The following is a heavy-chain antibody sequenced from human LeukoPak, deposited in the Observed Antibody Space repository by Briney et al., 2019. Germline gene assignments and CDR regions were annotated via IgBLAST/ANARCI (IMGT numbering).Heavy chain of an antibody. Sequence: PGGSLRLSCAASGFTVSGNYMSWVRQAPGKGLEWVSIIYSGGSTYYADSVKGRFTISRDNSKNTLYLQMNSLRAEDTAVYYCAREEYSSPYFDYWGQGTLVTVSS. D-gene: IGHD6-6*01. CDR3: AREEYSSPYFDY. CDR2: IYSGGST. J-gene: IGHJ4*02. V-gene: IGHV3-53*01. CDR1: GFTVSGNY.